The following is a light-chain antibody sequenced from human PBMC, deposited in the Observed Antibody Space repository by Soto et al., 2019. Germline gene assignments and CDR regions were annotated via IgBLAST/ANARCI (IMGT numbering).Light chain of an antibody. Sequence: DIQLTQSPSTLSASVGDRVTITCRASQSISNYLAWYQQKPGKAPKVLIYKAPSLKSGVPSRFSGSGSGTEFTLTISSLQPDDFATYYCQHCDSYWTFGQGTKVEIK. V-gene: IGKV1-5*03. CDR1: QSISNY. J-gene: IGKJ1*01. CDR3: QHCDSYWT. CDR2: KAP.